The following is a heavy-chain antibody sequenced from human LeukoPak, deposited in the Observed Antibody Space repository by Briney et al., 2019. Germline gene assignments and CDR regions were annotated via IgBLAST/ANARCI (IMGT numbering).Heavy chain of an antibody. J-gene: IGHJ3*02. CDR2: INAGNGNT. CDR1: GYTFTSYA. V-gene: IGHV1-3*01. CDR3: ARDRQWLVPDAFDI. Sequence: ASVKVACKASGYTFTSYAMHWVRQAPGQRLEWMGWINAGNGNTKYSQKFQGRVTITRDTSASTAYMELSSLRSEDTAVYYCARDRQWLVPDAFDIWGQGTMVTVSS. D-gene: IGHD6-19*01.